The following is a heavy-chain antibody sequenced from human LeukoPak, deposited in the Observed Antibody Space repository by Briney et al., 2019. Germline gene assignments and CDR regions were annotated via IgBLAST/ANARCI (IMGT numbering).Heavy chain of an antibody. CDR1: GFTVSSNY. CDR2: IYSSGTT. Sequence: GGSLRLSCAGSGFTVSSNYMSWVRQAPGKGLEWVSVIYSSGTTYHADSVKGRFTISRDNSKNTLYLQMNNLRAEDTAVYYCARVIVGATHFDYWGQGTLVTVSS. J-gene: IGHJ4*02. D-gene: IGHD1-26*01. V-gene: IGHV3-66*01. CDR3: ARVIVGATHFDY.